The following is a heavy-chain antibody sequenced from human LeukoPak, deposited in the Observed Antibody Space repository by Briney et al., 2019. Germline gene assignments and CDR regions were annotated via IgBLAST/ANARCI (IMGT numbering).Heavy chain of an antibody. CDR2: INHSGST. D-gene: IGHD6-13*01. J-gene: IGHJ6*03. Sequence: SETLSLTCAVYGGSFSGYYWSWIRQPPGKGLEWIGEINHSGSTNYNPSLKSRVTISVDTSKNQFSLKLGSVTAADTAVYYCARGSSWYNYYYYYMDVWGKGTTVTVSS. CDR1: GGSFSGYY. V-gene: IGHV4-34*01. CDR3: ARGSSWYNYYYYYMDV.